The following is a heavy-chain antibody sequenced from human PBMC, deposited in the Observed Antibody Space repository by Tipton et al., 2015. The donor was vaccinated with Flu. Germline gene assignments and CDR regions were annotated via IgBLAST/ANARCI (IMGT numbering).Heavy chain of an antibody. J-gene: IGHJ4*02. CDR2: IYTSGST. Sequence: TLSLTCTVSGGSISSYYWSWIRQPAGKGLEWIGRIYTSGSTNYNPSLKSRVTMSVDTSKNQFSLKLSSVTAADTAVYYCARVEGVVTPHYFDYWGQGTLVTVSS. CDR3: ARVEGVVTPHYFDY. V-gene: IGHV4-4*07. D-gene: IGHD4-23*01. CDR1: GGSISSYY.